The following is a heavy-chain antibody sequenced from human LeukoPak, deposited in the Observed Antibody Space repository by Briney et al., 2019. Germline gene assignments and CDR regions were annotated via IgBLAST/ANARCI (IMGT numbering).Heavy chain of an antibody. J-gene: IGHJ4*02. D-gene: IGHD5-18*01. V-gene: IGHV4-59*01. CDR2: IHYSGST. CDR1: GGSISSYY. Sequence: SETLSLTCTVSGGSISSYYWTWIRQPPGKGLEWIGYIHYSGSTNYDPSLKSRVTISVDTSKNQFSLNLSSLTAADTAVYYCARMEGYGYSGHTEYWGQGTLVTVSS. CDR3: ARMEGYGYSGHTEY.